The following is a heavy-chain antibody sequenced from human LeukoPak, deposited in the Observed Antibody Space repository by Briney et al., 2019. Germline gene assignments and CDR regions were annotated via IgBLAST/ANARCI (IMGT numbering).Heavy chain of an antibody. J-gene: IGHJ6*02. CDR1: GFSFSDYY. CDR2: ISRSSDYT. CDR3: ASGRARGYYYYGMDV. Sequence: GGSLRLSCAASGFSFSDYYMSWIRQAPGKGLEWVSYISRSSDYTNYADSVKGRFTISRDNAKNTLYLQMNSLRAEDTAVYYCASGRARGYYYYGMDVWGQGTTVTVSS. D-gene: IGHD3-10*01. V-gene: IGHV3-11*06.